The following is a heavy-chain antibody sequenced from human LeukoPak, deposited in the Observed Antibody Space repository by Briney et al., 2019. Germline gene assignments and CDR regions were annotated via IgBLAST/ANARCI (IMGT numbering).Heavy chain of an antibody. Sequence: SVKVSCKASGGTFSIYAISWVRQAPGQGLEWMGGIIPIFGTANYAQKFQGRVTITADESTSTAYMELSSLRSEDTAVYYCAREKGYSGGWYDYWGQGTLVTVSS. CDR1: GGTFSIYA. CDR2: IIPIFGTA. V-gene: IGHV1-69*01. D-gene: IGHD6-19*01. CDR3: AREKGYSGGWYDY. J-gene: IGHJ4*02.